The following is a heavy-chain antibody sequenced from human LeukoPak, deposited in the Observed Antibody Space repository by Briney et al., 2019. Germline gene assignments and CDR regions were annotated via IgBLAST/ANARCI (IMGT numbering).Heavy chain of an antibody. CDR1: GFTFSSYG. Sequence: GRSLRLSCAASGFTFSSYGMHWVRQAPGKGLEWVAVISYDGSNKYYADSVKGRFTISRDNSKNTLYLQMNSLRAEDTAVYCCAKGYSGYDWSLVDYWGQGTLVTVSS. J-gene: IGHJ4*02. CDR2: ISYDGSNK. V-gene: IGHV3-30*18. CDR3: AKGYSGYDWSLVDY. D-gene: IGHD5-12*01.